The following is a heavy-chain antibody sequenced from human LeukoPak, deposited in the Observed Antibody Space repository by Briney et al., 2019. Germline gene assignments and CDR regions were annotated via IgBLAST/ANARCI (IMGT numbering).Heavy chain of an antibody. Sequence: GGPLSLSSAASGFIFSNYDMTWLRQAPGEGGEGVSSNSGRGDSTYYAGSVNGRFTTPKDNPKTTLYLQMNGLRAEDTAVYYGAKDLAAVPRNKYFAYWGQGALGTVSS. CDR3: AKDLAAVPRNKYFAY. CDR1: GFIFSNYD. V-gene: IGHV3-23*01. CDR2: NSGRGDST. J-gene: IGHJ4*02. D-gene: IGHD6-19*01.